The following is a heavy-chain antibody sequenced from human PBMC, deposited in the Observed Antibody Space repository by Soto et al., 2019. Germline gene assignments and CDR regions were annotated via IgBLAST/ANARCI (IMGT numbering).Heavy chain of an antibody. Sequence: EVQLVESGEGLVQPGGSLRLFCAASGFTFSSYAMHWVRQAPGKGLEYVSAISSNGGSTYYADSVKGRFTISRDNSKNTLYLQMGSLRAEDMAVYYCARSSGYYRWPFDYWGQGTLVTVSS. J-gene: IGHJ4*02. CDR3: ARSSGYYRWPFDY. CDR2: ISSNGGST. CDR1: GFTFSSYA. D-gene: IGHD3-22*01. V-gene: IGHV3-64*02.